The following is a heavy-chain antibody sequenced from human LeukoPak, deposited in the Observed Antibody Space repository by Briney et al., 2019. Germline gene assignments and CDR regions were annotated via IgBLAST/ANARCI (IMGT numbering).Heavy chain of an antibody. CDR3: ARDRTYYDFWSGYYNDY. D-gene: IGHD3-3*01. CDR1: GFTFSSYS. J-gene: IGHJ4*02. V-gene: IGHV3-21*01. CDR2: ISSSSSYI. Sequence: PGGSLRLSCAASGFTFSSYSMNWVRQAPGKGLEGVSSISSSSSYIYYADSVKGRFTISRDNAKNSLYLQMNSLRAEDTAVYYCARDRTYYDFWSGYYNDYWGQGTLVTVSS.